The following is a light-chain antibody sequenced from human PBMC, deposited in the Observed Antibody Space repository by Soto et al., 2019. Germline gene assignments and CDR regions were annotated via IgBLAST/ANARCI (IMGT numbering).Light chain of an antibody. V-gene: IGKV1-9*01. CDR2: AAS. Sequence: IEWTQSPSSLSASVGDRVTIACRASQGIRSYLAWYQQKPGKAPQLLIYAASTLQSGVPSRFSGSGSGTDFTLTISSLQPEHFVTYYCQQLKSSPFAFRHGTKGDI. CDR3: QQLKSSPFA. CDR1: QGIRSY. J-gene: IGKJ1*01.